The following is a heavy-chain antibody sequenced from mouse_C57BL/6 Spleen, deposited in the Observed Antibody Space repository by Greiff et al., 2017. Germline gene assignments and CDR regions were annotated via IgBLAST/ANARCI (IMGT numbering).Heavy chain of an antibody. CDR3: GAVVAKDWYFDV. J-gene: IGHJ1*03. CDR1: GYTFTSYW. CDR2: IHPNSGST. Sequence: VQLQQPGAELVKPGASVKLSCKASGYTFTSYWMHWVKQRPGQGLEWIGMIHPNSGSTNYNEKFKSKATLTVDKSSSTAYMQRSSLTSEDSAVYYCGAVVAKDWYFDVWGTGTTVTVSS. D-gene: IGHD1-1*01. V-gene: IGHV1-64*01.